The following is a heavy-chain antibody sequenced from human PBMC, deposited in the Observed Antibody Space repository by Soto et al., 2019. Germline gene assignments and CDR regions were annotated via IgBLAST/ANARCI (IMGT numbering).Heavy chain of an antibody. J-gene: IGHJ6*02. CDR2: IYYSGNT. Sequence: SETLSLTCTVSGGSIRSGGYYWSWVRQNPRKGLEWIGNIYYSGNTYYNPSLKSRLTISVDTSKNQLSLNLSSVTAADTAVYYCARDRLMATAVTARHYFGLDVWGQGTTVTVSS. V-gene: IGHV4-31*03. CDR3: ARDRLMATAVTARHYFGLDV. CDR1: GGSIRSGGYY. D-gene: IGHD5-18*01.